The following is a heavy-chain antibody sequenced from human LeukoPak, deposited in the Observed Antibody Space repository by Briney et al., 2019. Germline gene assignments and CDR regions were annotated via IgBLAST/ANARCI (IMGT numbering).Heavy chain of an antibody. J-gene: IGHJ6*02. CDR3: AREPTTRLYCYYGMDV. Sequence: GGSLRLSCAASGFTFSSYWMHWVRQAPGKGLVWVSRINSDGSSTSYADSVKGRFTISRDNAKNTLYLQMNSLRAEDTAVYYCAREPTTRLYCYYGMDVWGQGTTVTVSS. CDR2: INSDGSST. D-gene: IGHD1-7*01. CDR1: GFTFSSYW. V-gene: IGHV3-74*01.